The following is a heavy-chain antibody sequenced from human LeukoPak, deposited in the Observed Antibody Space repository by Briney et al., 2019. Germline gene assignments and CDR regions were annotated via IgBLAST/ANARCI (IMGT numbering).Heavy chain of an antibody. CDR2: IYYSGDT. CDR3: ARDRGTWNDDGFDY. Sequence: SETLSLTCTVSGGSISSSSYYWGWIRQPSGKGLEWIGSIYYSGDTYYNPFLKSRVTISVDTSKNQFSLKLSSVTAADTAVYYCARDRGTWNDDGFDYWGQGTLVTVSS. V-gene: IGHV4-39*07. D-gene: IGHD1-1*01. CDR1: GGSISSSSYY. J-gene: IGHJ4*02.